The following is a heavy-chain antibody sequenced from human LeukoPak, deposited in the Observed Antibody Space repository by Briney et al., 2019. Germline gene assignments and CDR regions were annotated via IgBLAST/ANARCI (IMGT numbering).Heavy chain of an antibody. D-gene: IGHD3-16*01. CDR1: GYTFTGYY. CDR3: ARDNDSRDPPHFDY. J-gene: IGHJ4*02. CDR2: INPNSGGT. Sequence: ASVKVSCKASGYTFTGYYMHWVRQAPGQGLEWMGWINPNSGGTNYAQKFQGRVTMTRDTSISTVYMELSSLRSEDTAVYYCARDNDSRDPPHFDYWGQGTLVTVSS. V-gene: IGHV1-2*02.